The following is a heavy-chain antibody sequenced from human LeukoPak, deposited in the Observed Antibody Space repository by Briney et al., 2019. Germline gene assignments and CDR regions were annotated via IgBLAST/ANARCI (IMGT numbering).Heavy chain of an antibody. D-gene: IGHD5-24*01. CDR2: ISYDGSNK. Sequence: GRSLRLSCAASGFTFSSYGMHWVRQAPGEGLEWVAVISYDGSNKYYADSVKGRFTISRDNSKNTVDLQMNSLRVEDTAVYYCAKDYVSGDGYWDFDYWGQGTLVTVSS. CDR3: AKDYVSGDGYWDFDY. J-gene: IGHJ4*02. V-gene: IGHV3-30*18. CDR1: GFTFSSYG.